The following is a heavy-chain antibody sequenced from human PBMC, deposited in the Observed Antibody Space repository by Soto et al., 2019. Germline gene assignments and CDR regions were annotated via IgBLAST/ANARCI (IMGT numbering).Heavy chain of an antibody. D-gene: IGHD6-25*01. CDR2: IKQDGSEK. Sequence: EVQLVESGGGLVQPGGSLRLSCAASGFTFSSYWMSWVRQAPGKGLEWVANIKQDGSEKYYVDSVKGRFTISRDNAKNSLYLQIPGLKAEDPAVDYCARVGGGCGYPLIYYYYYMDVWGKGAQVTVSS. CDR1: GFTFSSYW. J-gene: IGHJ6*03. CDR3: ARVGGGCGYPLIYYYYYMDV. V-gene: IGHV3-7*04.